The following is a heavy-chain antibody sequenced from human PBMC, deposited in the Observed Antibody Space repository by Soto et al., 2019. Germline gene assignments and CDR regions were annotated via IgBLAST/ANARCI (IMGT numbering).Heavy chain of an antibody. CDR2: IYYSGNT. CDR3: ARALNYYDSSVGFDY. J-gene: IGHJ4*02. D-gene: IGHD3-22*01. CDR1: GGSISSYY. Sequence: SETLSLTCTVSGGSISSYYWSWIRQPPGKGLEWIGYIYYSGNTNYNPSLKSRVTMSVDTSKNQFSLKLTSVTAADTAVYYCARALNYYDSSVGFDYCGQGTLVSVSS. V-gene: IGHV4-59*08.